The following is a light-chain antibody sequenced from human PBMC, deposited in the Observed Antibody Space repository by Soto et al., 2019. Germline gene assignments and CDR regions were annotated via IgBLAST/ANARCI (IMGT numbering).Light chain of an antibody. CDR1: QSVSSY. Sequence: EIVLTQSPATQSLSPGDRATLSCRASQSVSSYLAWYQQRPGQAPRLLIYDASNRATGVPARFSGSGSGTDFTLTISSLEPEDFAVYYCQHRPNWPLTFGGGTKLEIK. J-gene: IGKJ4*01. V-gene: IGKV3-11*01. CDR2: DAS. CDR3: QHRPNWPLT.